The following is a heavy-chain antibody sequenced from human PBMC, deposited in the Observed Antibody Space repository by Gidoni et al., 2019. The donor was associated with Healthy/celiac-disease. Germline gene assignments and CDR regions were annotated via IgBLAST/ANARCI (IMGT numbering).Heavy chain of an antibody. CDR2: INHSGST. J-gene: IGHJ4*02. Sequence: QVQLQQWGAGLLKPSETLSLTCAVYGGSFSGYYWSWIRQPPGKGLEWIGEINHSGSTNYNPSLKSRVIISVDTSKNQFSLKLSSVTAADTAVYYCARGGGTGTLHYWGQGTLVTVSS. CDR1: GGSFSGYY. V-gene: IGHV4-34*01. D-gene: IGHD1-7*01. CDR3: ARGGGTGTLHY.